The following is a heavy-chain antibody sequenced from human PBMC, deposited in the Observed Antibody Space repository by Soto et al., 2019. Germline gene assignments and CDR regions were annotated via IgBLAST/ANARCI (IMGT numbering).Heavy chain of an antibody. CDR2: ISGSGGST. V-gene: IGHV3-23*01. Sequence: PGGSLRLSCAASGFAFSSYGMSWVRQAPGKGLEWVSLISGSGGSTHYANSVKGRFTVSRDKSKNTLFLQMNSLRAEDTAVYYCAKNDYFWRGSTYCYYATDVWGQVTTASVS. CDR3: AKNDYFWRGSTYCYYATDV. CDR1: GFAFSSYG. J-gene: IGHJ6*02. D-gene: IGHD3-3*01.